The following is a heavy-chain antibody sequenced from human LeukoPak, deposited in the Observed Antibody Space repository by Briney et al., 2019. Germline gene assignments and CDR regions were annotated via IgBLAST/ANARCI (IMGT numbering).Heavy chain of an antibody. V-gene: IGHV1-3*01. CDR1: GYTFTSYA. D-gene: IGHD6-19*01. J-gene: IGHJ4*02. CDR2: INAGNGNT. Sequence: ASVKVSCKASGYTFTSYAMHWVRQAPGQRLEWMGWINAGNGNTKYSQKFQGRVTITRDTSASTAYMELSSLRSEDTAVYYCASEGGKWLAFDYWGQGTLVTVSS. CDR3: ASEGGKWLAFDY.